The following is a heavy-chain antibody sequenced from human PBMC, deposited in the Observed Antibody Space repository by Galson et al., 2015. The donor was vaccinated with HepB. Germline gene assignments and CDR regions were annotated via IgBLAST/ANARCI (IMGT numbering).Heavy chain of an antibody. CDR3: ARDRRQQRVRWFDP. CDR1: GGTFSSYA. Sequence: SVKVSCKASGGTFSSYAISWVRQAPGQGLEWMGGIIPIFGTANYAQKFQGRVTITADESTSTAYMELSSLRSEDTAVYYCARDRRQQRVRWFDPWGQGTLVTVSS. V-gene: IGHV1-69*13. CDR2: IIPIFGTA. J-gene: IGHJ5*02. D-gene: IGHD6-13*01.